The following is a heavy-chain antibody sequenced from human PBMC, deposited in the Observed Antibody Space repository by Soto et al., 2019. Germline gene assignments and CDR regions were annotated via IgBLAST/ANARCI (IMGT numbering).Heavy chain of an antibody. J-gene: IGHJ6*02. CDR3: AGWDRLNYYYYGMDV. Sequence: QVQLVQSGAEVKKPGASVKVSCKASGYTFTSYDINWVRQATGQGLEWMGWMNPNSGNTGYAQKFQGRVTMTRNTSISTGYMELSSLSSEDTAVYYCAGWDRLNYYYYGMDVWGQGTTVTVSS. V-gene: IGHV1-8*01. D-gene: IGHD1-26*01. CDR1: GYTFTSYD. CDR2: MNPNSGNT.